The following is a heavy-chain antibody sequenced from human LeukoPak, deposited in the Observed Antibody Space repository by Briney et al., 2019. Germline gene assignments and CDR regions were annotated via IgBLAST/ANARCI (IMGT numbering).Heavy chain of an antibody. Sequence: PSDTLSLTCTVSGGSISSYYWSWIRQPAGKGLEWIGRIYTSVSTNYNPSLKSRVTMSVDTSKNQFSLKLSSVTAADTAVYYCARDRVGCSSTSCYSWFDPWGQGTLVTVSS. V-gene: IGHV4-4*07. CDR2: IYTSVST. D-gene: IGHD2-2*01. CDR3: ARDRVGCSSTSCYSWFDP. CDR1: GGSISSYY. J-gene: IGHJ5*02.